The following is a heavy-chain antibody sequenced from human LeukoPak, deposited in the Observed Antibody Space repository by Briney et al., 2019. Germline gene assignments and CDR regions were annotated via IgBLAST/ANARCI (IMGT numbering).Heavy chain of an antibody. D-gene: IGHD3-10*01. V-gene: IGHV4-59*01. CDR1: GGSISSYY. J-gene: IGHJ4*02. Sequence: PSETLSLTCNVSGGSISSYYWTWVWQSPGKRLEWVGDVHYREGTNYNPSLRSRVTMSVDTSKNQFSLRLSSVTAADTALYYCARFLRGSNSNSYDYWGQGVSVTVSS. CDR2: VHYREGT. CDR3: ARFLRGSNSNSYDY.